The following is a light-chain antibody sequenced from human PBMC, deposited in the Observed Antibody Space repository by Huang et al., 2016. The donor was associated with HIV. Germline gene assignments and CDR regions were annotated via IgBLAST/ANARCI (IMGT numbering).Light chain of an antibody. V-gene: IGKV1-33*01. CDR2: DAS. CDR1: QDISNY. J-gene: IGKJ1*01. CDR3: QHYDNLRT. Sequence: DIQMTQSPSSLSASVGDRVTITCQASQDISNYLKWYQQKPGKAPKLLIYDASNVETGVSSRFSGRGAGTDFTFTISSLQPEDIATYYCQHYDNLRTFGQGTKVEIK.